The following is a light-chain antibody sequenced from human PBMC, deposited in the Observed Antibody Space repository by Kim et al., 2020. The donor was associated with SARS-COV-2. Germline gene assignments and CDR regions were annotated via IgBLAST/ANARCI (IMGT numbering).Light chain of an antibody. V-gene: IGLV3-1*01. J-gene: IGLJ1*01. CDR3: QAWDSSTHNYV. CDR1: KLGDKY. CDR2: QDN. Sequence: PGQTASITCSGYKLGDKYVSWYQKKPGQSPVVVIYQDNHRPSGIPERFSGSNSGNTATLTISGTQAMDEADYYCQAWDSSTHNYVFGAGTKVTVL.